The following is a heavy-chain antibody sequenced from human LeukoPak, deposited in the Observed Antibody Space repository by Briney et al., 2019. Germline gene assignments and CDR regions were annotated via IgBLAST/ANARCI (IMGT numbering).Heavy chain of an antibody. D-gene: IGHD3-9*01. J-gene: IGHJ6*02. Sequence: ASVKVSCKASGYTFTSYGISWVRQAPGQGLEWMGWISAYNGNTNYAQKLQGRVTMTTDTSTSTAYMELRSLRSDDTAVYYCARGGSGWGYFDWLLYRYGMDVGGQGTTVTVSS. CDR2: ISAYNGNT. CDR1: GYTFTSYG. V-gene: IGHV1-18*01. CDR3: ARGGSGWGYFDWLLYRYGMDV.